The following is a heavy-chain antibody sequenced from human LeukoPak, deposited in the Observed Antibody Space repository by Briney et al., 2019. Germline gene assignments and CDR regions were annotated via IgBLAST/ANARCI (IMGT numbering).Heavy chain of an antibody. CDR1: GYTFTGYY. J-gene: IGHJ4*02. D-gene: IGHD6-13*01. Sequence: GASVKVSCKASGYTFTGYYMHWVRQAPGQGLEWMGWINPNSGGTNYAQKFQGRVTMTRDTSISTAYMELSRLRSDDTAVYYCARAGGAAAGFFDYWGQGTLVTVSS. CDR3: ARAGGAAAGFFDY. V-gene: IGHV1-2*02. CDR2: INPNSGGT.